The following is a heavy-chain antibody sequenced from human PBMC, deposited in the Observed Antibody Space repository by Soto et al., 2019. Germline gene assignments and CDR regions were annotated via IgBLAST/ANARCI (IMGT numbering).Heavy chain of an antibody. CDR3: ARSQSGSFFAAFDL. Sequence: AGSLRLSCAASGFNFSSDVINWVCQTQGKGLEWVSSIFGSGITTYYADSVKGRFTISRDNSKNTLHLQLNSLRAEDTALYFCARSQSGSFFAAFDLWGQGSLVTVSS. CDR2: IFGSGITT. D-gene: IGHD1-26*01. J-gene: IGHJ3*01. CDR1: GFNFSSDV. V-gene: IGHV3-23*01.